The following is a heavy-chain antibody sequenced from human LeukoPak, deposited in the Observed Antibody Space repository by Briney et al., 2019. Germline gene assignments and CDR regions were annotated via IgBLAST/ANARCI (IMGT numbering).Heavy chain of an antibody. J-gene: IGHJ4*02. CDR3: ARDQRTVYSSLGY. CDR2: ISSSSSYI. D-gene: IGHD2-21*01. V-gene: IGHV3-21*01. CDR1: GFTFSSYS. Sequence: GGSLRLSCAASGFTFSSYSMNWVRQAPGKGPEWVSSISSSSSYIYYADSVKGRFTISRDNAKNPLYLQMNSLRAEDTAVYYCARDQRTVYSSLGYWGQGTLVTVSS.